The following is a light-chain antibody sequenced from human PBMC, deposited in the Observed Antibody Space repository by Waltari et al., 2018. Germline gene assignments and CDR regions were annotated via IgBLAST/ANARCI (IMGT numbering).Light chain of an antibody. Sequence: DIQMTQSPSSLSASVGDRVTITCQASQDISNYLNWYQQKPGKAPKLLIYDASNLETGVPSRFSGSGSGTDFTFTISSLQPEDIATYYCQQYNTFGQGTKLDIK. V-gene: IGKV1-33*01. CDR3: QQYNT. CDR1: QDISNY. CDR2: DAS. J-gene: IGKJ2*01.